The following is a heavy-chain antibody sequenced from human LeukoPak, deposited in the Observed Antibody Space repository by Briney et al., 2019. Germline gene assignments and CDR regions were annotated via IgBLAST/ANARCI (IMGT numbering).Heavy chain of an antibody. D-gene: IGHD5-12*01. J-gene: IGHJ4*02. CDR3: ARDYGGYDSYFDY. CDR2: IYYSGST. CDR1: GGSISSYY. V-gene: IGHV4-59*01. Sequence: SETLSLTCTVSGGSISSYYWSWLRQPPGKGLEWIGYIYYSGSTNYNPSLKSRVTISVDTSKNQFSLKLSSVTAADTAVYYCARDYGGYDSYFDYWGQGTLVTVSS.